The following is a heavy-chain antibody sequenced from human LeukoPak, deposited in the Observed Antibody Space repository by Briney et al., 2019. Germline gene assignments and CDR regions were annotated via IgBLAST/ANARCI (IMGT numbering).Heavy chain of an antibody. D-gene: IGHD6-13*01. V-gene: IGHV4-61*08. J-gene: IGHJ4*02. CDR2: IYYSGST. CDR3: ARATYSSSWYYFDH. CDR1: GGSISSGDYY. Sequence: NPSETLSLTCTVSGGSISSGDYYWSWIRQPPGKGLEWIGYIYYSGSTNHNPSLKSRVTISVGTSKNEFFLRLSSVTAADTAVYYCARATYSSSWYYFDHWGQGTLVTVSS.